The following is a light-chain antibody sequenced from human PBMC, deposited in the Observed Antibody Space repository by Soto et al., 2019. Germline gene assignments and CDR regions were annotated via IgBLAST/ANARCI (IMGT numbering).Light chain of an antibody. V-gene: IGKV1-39*01. Sequence: DIQITQSPSSLSASVGDRFTITCMTSQNTYMYLSWYQQKPGTSPKLLIYAASSLLSGVPSRFSGSGSGTAFTLTISYLQPEDFATYYCQQSYSSPPTVGQGTQVEIK. CDR2: AAS. CDR3: QQSYSSPPT. CDR1: QNTYMY. J-gene: IGKJ1*01.